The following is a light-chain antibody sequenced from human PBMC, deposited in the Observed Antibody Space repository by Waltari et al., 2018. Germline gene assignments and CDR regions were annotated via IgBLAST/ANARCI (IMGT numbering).Light chain of an antibody. CDR2: GTS. CDR1: PSIGRS. J-gene: IGKJ1*01. CDR3: YHYVSLPVT. V-gene: IGKV3-20*01. Sequence: EIVLTQSPGTLSLSPGERATLSCRASPSIGRSLAWYQQKPGQPPRLLIYGTSNRATGIPDRFSGGGSATDFRLTISRLGPEDVAMYYCYHYVSLPVTFGQGTKVEIK.